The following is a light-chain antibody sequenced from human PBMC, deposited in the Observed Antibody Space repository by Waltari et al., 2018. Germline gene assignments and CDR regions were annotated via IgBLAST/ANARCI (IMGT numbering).Light chain of an antibody. Sequence: QSALTQPASVSGSPGQSIPISCPGTTSDIGYYKYVSWYQQHPGKAPKLIIYDVSHRPSGVSDRFSGSKSGNTASLTISGLRAEDEADYHCSSYSISSNYYVFGTGTTVTVL. V-gene: IGLV2-14*03. J-gene: IGLJ1*01. CDR1: TSDIGYYKY. CDR3: SSYSISSNYYV. CDR2: DVS.